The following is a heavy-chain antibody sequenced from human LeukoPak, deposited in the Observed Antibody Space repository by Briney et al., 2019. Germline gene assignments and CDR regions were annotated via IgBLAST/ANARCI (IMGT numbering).Heavy chain of an antibody. D-gene: IGHD3-10*01. CDR3: AKDYGSGDY. CDR2: ISYDGSNK. Sequence: GGSLRLSYAASGFTFSSYGMHWVRQAPGKGLEWVAVISYDGSNKYYADSVKGRFTISRDNSKNTLYLQMNSLRAEDTAVYYCAKDYGSGDYWGQGTLVTVSS. V-gene: IGHV3-30*18. J-gene: IGHJ4*02. CDR1: GFTFSSYG.